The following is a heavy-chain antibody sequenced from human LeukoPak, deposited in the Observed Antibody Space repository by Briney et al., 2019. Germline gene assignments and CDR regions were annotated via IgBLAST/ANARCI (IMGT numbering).Heavy chain of an antibody. CDR3: VRDSGSYSGSY. V-gene: IGHV3-48*01. Sequence: GGSLRLSCAASGFTFSSYSMNWVRQAPGKGLEWVSYISSSSSTIYYADSVRGRFTISRDNAKNSLYLQMNSLRAEDTAVYYCVRDSGSYSGSYWGQGTLVIVSS. D-gene: IGHD1-26*01. J-gene: IGHJ4*02. CDR2: ISSSSSTI. CDR1: GFTFSSYS.